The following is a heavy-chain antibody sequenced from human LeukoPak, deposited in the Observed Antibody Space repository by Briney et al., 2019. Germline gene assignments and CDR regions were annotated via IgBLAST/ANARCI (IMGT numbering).Heavy chain of an antibody. D-gene: IGHD3-16*02. CDR2: IYTSGST. J-gene: IGHJ3*02. CDR3: AREGDYVWGSYRWRYDAFDI. CDR1: GGSISSGSYY. V-gene: IGHV4-61*02. Sequence: SETLSLTCTVSGGSISSGSYYWIWIRQPDGKGLEWIGRIYTSGSTNYNPSLKSRVTISVDTSKNQFSLKLSSVTAADTAVYYCAREGDYVWGSYRWRYDAFDIWGQGTMLTVSS.